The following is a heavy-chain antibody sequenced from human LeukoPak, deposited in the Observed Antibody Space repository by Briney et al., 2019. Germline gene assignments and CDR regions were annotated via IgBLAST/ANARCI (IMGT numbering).Heavy chain of an antibody. Sequence: GGSLRLSCAASGFTVSSNYMSWVRQAPGKGLEWVSVIYSGGSTYYADSVKGRFTISRDNSKNTLYLQMNSLRAEDTAVYYCARDALVATDCYYGMDVWGQGTTVTVSS. D-gene: IGHD5-12*01. CDR2: IYSGGST. J-gene: IGHJ6*02. CDR1: GFTVSSNY. CDR3: ARDALVATDCYYGMDV. V-gene: IGHV3-53*01.